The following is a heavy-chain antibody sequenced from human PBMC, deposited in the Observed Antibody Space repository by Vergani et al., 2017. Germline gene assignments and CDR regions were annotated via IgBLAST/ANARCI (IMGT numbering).Heavy chain of an antibody. V-gene: IGHV4-61*10. D-gene: IGHD5-18*01. Sequence: QVQLQESGPGLVKPSQTLSLTCTVSGGSISSGDYYWSWIRQPAGKGLEWIGYIYYSGSTNYNPSLQSRVTISVDTSKNQFSLKLSSVTAADTAVYYCARVCGQLWLEGGWFDPWGQGTLVTVSS. CDR1: GGSISSGDYY. CDR3: ARVCGQLWLEGGWFDP. J-gene: IGHJ5*02. CDR2: IYYSGST.